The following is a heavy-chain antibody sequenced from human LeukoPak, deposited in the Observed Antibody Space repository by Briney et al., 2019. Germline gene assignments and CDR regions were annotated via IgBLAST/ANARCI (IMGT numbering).Heavy chain of an antibody. J-gene: IGHJ2*01. CDR3: ATVYWYFDL. CDR1: GFSFSNAW. V-gene: IGHV3-15*01. CDR2: IKSKTDGGTT. Sequence: PWESLSLSCAVSGFSFSNAWLSWVRQPPGKGLEWVGLIKSKTDGGTTDYAAPVKGRFAISRDDSKNTLYLQMSSLKTEDTAVYYCATVYWYFDLWGRGPLVSVSA.